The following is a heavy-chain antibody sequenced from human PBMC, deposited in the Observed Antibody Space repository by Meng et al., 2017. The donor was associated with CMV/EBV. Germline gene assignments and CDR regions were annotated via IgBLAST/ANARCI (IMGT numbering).Heavy chain of an antibody. CDR3: AKGVVAAADNPLDH. CDR1: GFTFSSYA. D-gene: IGHD2-15*01. Sequence: SGFTFSSYAMTWVRQAPRKGLEWVSGISASGGSTYYADSVKGRCTISRDDSKNTLYLQMNSLRAEDTAVYYCAKGVVAAADNPLDHWGQGTLVTVSS. J-gene: IGHJ4*02. V-gene: IGHV3-23*01. CDR2: ISASGGST.